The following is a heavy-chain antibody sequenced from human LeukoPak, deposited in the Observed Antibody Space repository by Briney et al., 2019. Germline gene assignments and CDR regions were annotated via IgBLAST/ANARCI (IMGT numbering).Heavy chain of an antibody. Sequence: PGGSLRLSCAASGFTFSSHWMHWVRQAPGKGLEWVSRVSTDGSNTYYADSVKGRFTISGDNAKNTLYLQMSSLRAEDTAMYYCIRGLAPYYGFFDYWGQGSLVTVSS. CDR1: GFTFSSHW. J-gene: IGHJ4*02. V-gene: IGHV3-74*01. D-gene: IGHD3-10*01. CDR3: IRGLAPYYGFFDY. CDR2: VSTDGSNT.